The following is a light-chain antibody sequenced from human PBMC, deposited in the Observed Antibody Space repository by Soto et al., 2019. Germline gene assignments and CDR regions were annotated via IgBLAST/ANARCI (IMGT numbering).Light chain of an antibody. Sequence: EVVLTQSPGTLSLSPGERATLSCRASQSVSNNYLAWYQQKPGQSPKLLIFGSSDRATGIPDRFSGSGSGTEFTLTISSLQSDDSATYYCQQYQTWTFGQGTKVEIK. CDR3: QQYQTWT. CDR2: GSS. J-gene: IGKJ1*01. CDR1: QSVSNNY. V-gene: IGKV3-20*01.